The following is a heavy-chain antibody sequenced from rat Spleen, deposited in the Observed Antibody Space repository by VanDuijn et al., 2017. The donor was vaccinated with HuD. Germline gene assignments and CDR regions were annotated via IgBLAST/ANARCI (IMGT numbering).Heavy chain of an antibody. V-gene: IGHV5-29*01. J-gene: IGHJ2*01. CDR1: GFTFSSFA. CDR2: ITSGGSNT. Sequence: EVQLVESGGGLVQPGRSLKLSCAASGFTFSSFAMAWVRQAPKKGLEWVATITSGGSNTYYPDSVKGRFTISRDNAKSTLYLQMDSLRSEDTATYYCAAGNSGDYWGQGVMVTVSS. D-gene: IGHD1-1*01. CDR3: AAGNSGDY.